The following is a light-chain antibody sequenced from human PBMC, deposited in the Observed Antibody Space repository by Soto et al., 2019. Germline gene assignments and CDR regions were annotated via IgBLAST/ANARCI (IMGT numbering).Light chain of an antibody. CDR3: EAWDSDTRV. V-gene: IGLV4-60*03. J-gene: IGLJ7*01. CDR2: LEGSGNY. CDR1: SGHSTYI. Sequence: QLVLTQSSSASASLGSSVKLTCTLSSGHSTYIIAWHQQQPGKAPRYLMKLEGSGNYNKGSGVPDRFSGSSSGADRYLYISNLQSEDEADYYCEAWDSDTRVFGGGTQLTVL.